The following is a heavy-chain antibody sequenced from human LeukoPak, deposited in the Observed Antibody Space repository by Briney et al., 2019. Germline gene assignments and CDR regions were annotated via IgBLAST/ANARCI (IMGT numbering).Heavy chain of an antibody. J-gene: IGHJ3*02. V-gene: IGHV4-34*01. D-gene: IGHD2-2*01. Sequence: SETLSLTCAVYGGSFSGHYWSWIRQPPGKGLEWIGEINHSGSTNYNPSLKSRVTISVDTSKNQFSLKLSSVTAADTAVYYCARGHEGLRSYCSSTSCYAGGSAFDIWGQGTMVTVSS. CDR2: INHSGST. CDR3: ARGHEGLRSYCSSTSCYAGGSAFDI. CDR1: GGSFSGHY.